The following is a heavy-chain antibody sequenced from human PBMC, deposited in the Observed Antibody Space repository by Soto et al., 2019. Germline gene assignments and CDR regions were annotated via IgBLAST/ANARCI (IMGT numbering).Heavy chain of an antibody. D-gene: IGHD5-12*01. CDR3: AREGSGYNL. Sequence: GASVKVSCKASGGSFSSFGISWVRQAPGQGLEWMGGIIPVFGRPNYAQRFRGRHTITADESTNTVYLELIDLRSEDTAVYYCAREGSGYNLWGQGTQVTVSS. J-gene: IGHJ1*01. CDR2: IIPVFGRP. V-gene: IGHV1-69*13. CDR1: GGSFSSFG.